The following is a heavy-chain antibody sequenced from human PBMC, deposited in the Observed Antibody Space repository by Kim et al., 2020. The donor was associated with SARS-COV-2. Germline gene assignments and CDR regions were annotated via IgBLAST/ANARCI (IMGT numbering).Heavy chain of an antibody. Sequence: GGSLRLSCAASGFTFSSYSMSWVRQAPGKGLEWVSAISGSGGSTYYADSVKGRFTISRDNSKNTLYLQMNSLRAEDTAVYYCAKASITMIVVAPDYWGQGTLVTVSS. CDR1: GFTFSSYS. CDR2: ISGSGGST. D-gene: IGHD3-22*01. CDR3: AKASITMIVVAPDY. V-gene: IGHV3-23*01. J-gene: IGHJ4*02.